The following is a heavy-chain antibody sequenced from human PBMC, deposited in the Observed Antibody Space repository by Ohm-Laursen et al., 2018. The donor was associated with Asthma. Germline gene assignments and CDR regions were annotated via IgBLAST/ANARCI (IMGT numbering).Heavy chain of an antibody. J-gene: IGHJ4*02. D-gene: IGHD6-13*01. Sequence: SLRLSCSASGFTFDDYAMHWVRQAPGKGLEWVSGISWNSGSIGYADSVKGRFTISRDNAKNSLYLQMNSLRAEDTALYYCAVGAAGDFDYWGQGTLVTVSS. CDR3: AVGAAGDFDY. CDR1: GFTFDDYA. CDR2: ISWNSGSI. V-gene: IGHV3-9*01.